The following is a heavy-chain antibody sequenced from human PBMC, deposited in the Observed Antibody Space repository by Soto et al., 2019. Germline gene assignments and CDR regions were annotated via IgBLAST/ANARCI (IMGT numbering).Heavy chain of an antibody. CDR1: GGSISSYY. V-gene: IGHV4-4*07. Sequence: QVQLQESGPGLVKPSETLSLTCTVSGGSISSYYWSWIRQPAGKGLEWIGRIYTSGSTNYNPSLKSRVTMSVDTSKNQFSLKLRSVTAADTAVYYCAKSIATRPGGWFDPWGQGTLVTVSS. CDR2: IYTSGST. J-gene: IGHJ5*02. D-gene: IGHD6-6*01. CDR3: AKSIATRPGGWFDP.